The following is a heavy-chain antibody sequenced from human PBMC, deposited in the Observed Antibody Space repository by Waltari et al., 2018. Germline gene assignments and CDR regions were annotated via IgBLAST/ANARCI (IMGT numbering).Heavy chain of an antibody. CDR3: ARGPPQLGMRWYFDL. Sequence: QVQLQQWGAGLLKPSETLSLTCAVYGGSFSGYYWSWIRQPPGKGLEWIGEINHSGSTNYNPSLKIRVTISVDTSKNQFSLKLSSVTAADTAVYYCARGPPQLGMRWYFDLWGRGTLVTVSS. J-gene: IGHJ2*01. CDR1: GGSFSGYY. V-gene: IGHV4-34*01. CDR2: INHSGST. D-gene: IGHD7-27*01.